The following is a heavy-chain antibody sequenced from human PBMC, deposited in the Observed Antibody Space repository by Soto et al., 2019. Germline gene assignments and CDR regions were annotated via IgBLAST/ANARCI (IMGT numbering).Heavy chain of an antibody. CDR1: SGSISSGGYY. D-gene: IGHD1-1*01. Sequence: QVQLQESGPGLVKPSQTLSLTCTVSSGSISSGGYYWSWIRQHPGKGLEWIGYIYYSGITYYTPSLKSLVTISVDTSKNQSSLKLSSVTAADTAVYYCARWPQLEPRFDYWGQGTLVTVSS. CDR2: IYYSGIT. J-gene: IGHJ4*02. CDR3: ARWPQLEPRFDY. V-gene: IGHV4-31*01.